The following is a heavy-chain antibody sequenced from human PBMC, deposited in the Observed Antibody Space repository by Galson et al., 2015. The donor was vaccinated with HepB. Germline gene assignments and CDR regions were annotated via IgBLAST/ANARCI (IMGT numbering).Heavy chain of an antibody. D-gene: IGHD6-19*01. CDR2: ISAYNGNT. J-gene: IGHJ5*02. CDR1: GYTFTSYG. V-gene: IGHV1-18*01. Sequence: SVKVSCKASGYTFTSYGISWVRQAPGQGLEWMGWISAYNGNTNYAQKLQGRVTMTTDTSTSTAYMELRSLRSDDTAVYYCARALGQWLSHNWFDPWGQGTLVTVSS. CDR3: ARALGQWLSHNWFDP.